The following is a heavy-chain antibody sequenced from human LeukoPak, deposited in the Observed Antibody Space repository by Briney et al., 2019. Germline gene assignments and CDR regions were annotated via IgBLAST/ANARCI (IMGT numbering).Heavy chain of an antibody. Sequence: GGSLRLSCAASGFNFSIYGMHWVRQAPGKGLEWVTFVRYDQSATVYADSVQGRFAIPRDNSKNTVYLQMNSLRVEDTALYFCVKDQGECPGSRCYLRFLEYWGQGTLVIVSS. D-gene: IGHD3-3*01. J-gene: IGHJ4*02. CDR3: VKDQGECPGSRCYLRFLEY. V-gene: IGHV3-30*02. CDR2: VRYDQSAT. CDR1: GFNFSIYG.